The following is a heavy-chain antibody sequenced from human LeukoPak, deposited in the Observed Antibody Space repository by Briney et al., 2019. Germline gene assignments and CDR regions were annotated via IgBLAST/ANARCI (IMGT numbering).Heavy chain of an antibody. CDR2: IYTSGST. Sequence: SETLSLTCTVSGGSISSYYWSWIRQPAGKGLEWIGRIYTSGSTNYNPSLKSRVTMSVDTSKNQFSLKLSSVTAADTAVYYCARVMAAAGKTGNGAFDIWGQGTMVTVSS. CDR1: GGSISSYY. D-gene: IGHD6-13*01. V-gene: IGHV4-4*07. J-gene: IGHJ3*02. CDR3: ARVMAAAGKTGNGAFDI.